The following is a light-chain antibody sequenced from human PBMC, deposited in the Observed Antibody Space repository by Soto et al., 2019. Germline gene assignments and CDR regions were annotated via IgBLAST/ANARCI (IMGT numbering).Light chain of an antibody. CDR1: QSISSY. V-gene: IGKV1-39*01. CDR3: QQSYSTPPIT. J-gene: IGKJ5*01. Sequence: DIPRTQSPSSLSASVGDRVTITCRASQSISSYLNWYQQKPGKAPKLLIYAASSLQSGVPSRFSGSGSGTDFTLTISSLQTEDFATYYCQQSYSTPPITFGQGTRLEIK. CDR2: AAS.